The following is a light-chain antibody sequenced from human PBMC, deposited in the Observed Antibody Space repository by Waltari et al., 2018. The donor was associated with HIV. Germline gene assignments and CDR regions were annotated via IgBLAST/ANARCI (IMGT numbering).Light chain of an antibody. J-gene: IGLJ2*01. Sequence: QSVLTQPPSVSAAPGQQVTISCSGRSSNIGESYVSWCQQLPGTAPKLLIHDNDKRPSVIADRFSGSKSGTSAALGSTGLQTGDEAVYYCGTWDTSLSSGEVFGGGTKLTVL. V-gene: IGLV1-51*01. CDR1: SSNIGESY. CDR2: DND. CDR3: GTWDTSLSSGEV.